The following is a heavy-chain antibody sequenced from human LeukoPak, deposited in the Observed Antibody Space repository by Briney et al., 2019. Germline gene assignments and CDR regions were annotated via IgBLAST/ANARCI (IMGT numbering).Heavy chain of an antibody. Sequence: HPGGSLRLSCAASGFTFSSYAMHWVRQAPGKGLEWVSGISWNSGSIGYADSVKGRFTISRDNAKNSLYLQMNSLRAEDTALYYCAKDIGGDGYNWFDPWGQGTLVTVSS. V-gene: IGHV3-9*01. J-gene: IGHJ5*02. CDR3: AKDIGGDGYNWFDP. CDR1: GFTFSSYA. CDR2: ISWNSGSI. D-gene: IGHD2-21*01.